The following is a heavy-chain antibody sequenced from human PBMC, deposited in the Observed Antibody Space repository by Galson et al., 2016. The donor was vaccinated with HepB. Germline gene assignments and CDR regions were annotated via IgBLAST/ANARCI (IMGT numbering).Heavy chain of an antibody. Sequence: SETLSLTCTVSGGPINSNNGYWGWVRQPPGKGLEWIGTVYYSGATFHNTSLKSRVTIFVDKSKNQLSLKLNSVTAADTALYYCARRTYGSGIDYWGQGTLVIVSS. CDR2: VYYSGAT. D-gene: IGHD3-10*01. CDR1: GGPINSNNGY. CDR3: ARRTYGSGIDY. J-gene: IGHJ4*02. V-gene: IGHV4-39*01.